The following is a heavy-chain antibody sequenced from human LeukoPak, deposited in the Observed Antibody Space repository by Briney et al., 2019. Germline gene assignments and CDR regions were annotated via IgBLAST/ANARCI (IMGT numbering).Heavy chain of an antibody. D-gene: IGHD6-6*01. CDR2: VYYPGSP. J-gene: IGHJ4*02. V-gene: IGHV4-39*01. CDR1: GGSISAIPYY. Sequence: PSETLSLTCTISGGSISAIPYYWGWIRQPPGKGLEWIGSVYYPGSPYYSPSLKTRVTISVDTPKNQFSLKLSSVTAADTAVYYCASQEDLASRSYFDYWGQGTLVTVSS. CDR3: ASQEDLASRSYFDY.